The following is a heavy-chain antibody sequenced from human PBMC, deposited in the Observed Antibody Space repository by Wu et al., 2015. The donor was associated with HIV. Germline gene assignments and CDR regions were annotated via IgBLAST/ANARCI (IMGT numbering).Heavy chain of an antibody. Sequence: QVQLVQSGAEVKKSGASVKVSCKASGYTFTDYYMHWVRQAPGQGLEWMGLINPNSGDTKYAQNFQGRVTMTRETSIDTAYMELSGLRPDDTAVYFCASASTGTMVPAILVTFSWFEDWGQGTLVTVSS. CDR2: INPNSGDT. V-gene: IGHV1-2*02. D-gene: IGHD3-10*01. CDR3: ASASTGTMVPAILVTFSWFED. CDR1: GYTFTDYY. J-gene: IGHJ5*02.